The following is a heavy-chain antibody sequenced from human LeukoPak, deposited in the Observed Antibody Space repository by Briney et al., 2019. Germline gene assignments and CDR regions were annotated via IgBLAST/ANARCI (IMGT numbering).Heavy chain of an antibody. D-gene: IGHD6-13*01. CDR1: GFTFSSYW. CDR2: MKYDGSEK. Sequence: PGGSLRLSCAASGFTFSSYWMSWVRQAPRKGLGWVANMKYDGSEKYYVDSVKGRSTISRDNAKNSLYLQMNSLRAEDTAVYYCARDIEAAGLFLDYWGQGTLVTVSS. V-gene: IGHV3-7*01. CDR3: ARDIEAAGLFLDY. J-gene: IGHJ4*02.